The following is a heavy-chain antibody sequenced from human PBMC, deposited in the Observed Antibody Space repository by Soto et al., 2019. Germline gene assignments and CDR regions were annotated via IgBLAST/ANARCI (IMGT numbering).Heavy chain of an antibody. Sequence: QVQLVESGGGLVKPGGSLRLSCVASGLTFRNYFMHWIRQAPGKGPEWLSYISSDESTVFYADSVKGRFTTSRDNAQNSVYLQMNSLRAEDTAVYYCATLTSTTEYWCQGSLFTVSS. J-gene: IGHJ4*02. CDR1: GLTFRNYF. D-gene: IGHD2-21*02. CDR2: ISSDESTV. CDR3: ATLTSTTEY. V-gene: IGHV3-11*01.